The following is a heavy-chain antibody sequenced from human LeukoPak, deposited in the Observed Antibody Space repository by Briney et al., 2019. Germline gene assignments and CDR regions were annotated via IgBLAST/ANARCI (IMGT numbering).Heavy chain of an antibody. CDR3: GKGAQYGSTTSCSGPNDAFDI. CDR2: IWYDGSNK. D-gene: IGHD2-2*01. Sequence: GRSLRLSCAASGFTFSSYGKHWVRQAPGKGLEWVAVIWYDGSNKYYADSVKGRFTISRDNSKNTLYLQMNSLRAEDTAVYYCGKGAQYGSTTSCSGPNDAFDIGGQGTMSPSLQ. CDR1: GFTFSSYG. V-gene: IGHV3-33*06. J-gene: IGHJ3*02.